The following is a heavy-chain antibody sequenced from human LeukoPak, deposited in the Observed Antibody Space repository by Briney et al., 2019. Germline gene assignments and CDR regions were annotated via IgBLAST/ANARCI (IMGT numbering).Heavy chain of an antibody. CDR1: GFTFSSYS. CDR2: ISSSSSYI. Sequence: GGSLRLSCAAPGFTFSSYSMNWVRQAPGKGLEWVSSISSSSSYIYYADSVKGRFTISRDNAKNSLYLQMNSLRAEDTAVYYCARERYCSSTSCLNWFDPWGQGTLVTVSS. V-gene: IGHV3-21*01. CDR3: ARERYCSSTSCLNWFDP. J-gene: IGHJ5*02. D-gene: IGHD2-2*01.